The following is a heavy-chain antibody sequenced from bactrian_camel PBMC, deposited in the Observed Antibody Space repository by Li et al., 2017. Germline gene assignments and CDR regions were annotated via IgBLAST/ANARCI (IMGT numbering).Heavy chain of an antibody. CDR2: IDSDRAGSLA. D-gene: IGHD2*01. Sequence: VQLVESGGGSVEIGGSLTLSCATSGITFRSYSMGWFRQKPGLGREGVAAIDSDRAGSLASYSDSVKGRFTISRDIPRRTLYLQINNLKPEDTGVYYCAAHPRYRMVASEVPLFDYRGQGTQVTVS. V-gene: IGHV3S42*01. CDR1: GITFRSYS. J-gene: IGHJ4*01. CDR3: AAHPRYRMVASEVPLFDY.